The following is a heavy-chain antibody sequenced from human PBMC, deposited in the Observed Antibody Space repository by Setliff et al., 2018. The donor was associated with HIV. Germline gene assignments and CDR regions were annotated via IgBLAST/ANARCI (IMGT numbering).Heavy chain of an antibody. V-gene: IGHV4-59*03. J-gene: IGHJ4*02. Sequence: SETLSLTCTVSGGSISTYYWGWIRQPPGKGLEWIGYVYYSGTTNYNPSLKSRVTISVDTSKNQFSLSLNSVTAADTAVYYCARKHLFNVFGYWGQGTLVTVSS. CDR1: GGSISTYY. CDR3: ARKHLFNVFGY. CDR2: VYYSGTT.